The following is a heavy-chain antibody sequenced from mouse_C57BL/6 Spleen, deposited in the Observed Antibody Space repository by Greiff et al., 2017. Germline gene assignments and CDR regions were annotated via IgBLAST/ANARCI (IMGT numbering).Heavy chain of an antibody. CDR1: GFTFSDYG. J-gene: IGHJ2*01. Sequence: EVLLVESGGGLVKPGGSLKLSCAASGFTFSDYGMSWVRQAPEKGLEWVAYIISGNSPIYYADTVKGRFTISRDNAKNTLFLQMTSLRSEDTAMYYCARSGNYYGVDYWGHGTTLTV. D-gene: IGHD1-1*01. V-gene: IGHV5-17*01. CDR3: ARSGNYYGVDY. CDR2: IISGNSPI.